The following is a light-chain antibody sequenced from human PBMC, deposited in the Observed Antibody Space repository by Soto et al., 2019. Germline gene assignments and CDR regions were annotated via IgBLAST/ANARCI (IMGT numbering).Light chain of an antibody. V-gene: IGLV2-11*01. CDR3: CSYAGSYTYV. Sequence: QSALTQPRSVSGSPGQSVTISCTGTSGDVGGYNYVSWYQQHPGKAPKLMIYDVSKRPSGVPDRFSGSKSGNTASLTISGLQAEDEADYYCCSYAGSYTYVFGTGTRSPS. J-gene: IGLJ1*01. CDR2: DVS. CDR1: SGDVGGYNY.